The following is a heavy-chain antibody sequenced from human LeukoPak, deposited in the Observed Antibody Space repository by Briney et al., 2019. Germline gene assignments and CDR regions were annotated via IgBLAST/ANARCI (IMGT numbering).Heavy chain of an antibody. D-gene: IGHD3-10*01. CDR1: GGSISSYY. J-gene: IGHJ4*02. Sequence: SETLPLTCTVSGGSISSYYWSWIRQPPGKGLEWIGYIYYSGSTNYNPSLKSRVTISVDTSKNQFSLKLSSVTAADTAVYYCARVSPGPGGDYFDYWGQGTLVTVSS. CDR3: ARVSPGPGGDYFDY. CDR2: IYYSGST. V-gene: IGHV4-59*01.